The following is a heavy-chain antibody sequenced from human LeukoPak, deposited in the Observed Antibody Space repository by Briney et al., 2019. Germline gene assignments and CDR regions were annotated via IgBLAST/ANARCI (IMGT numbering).Heavy chain of an antibody. D-gene: IGHD1-26*01. CDR3: ARAIPYISSSWYSGSYYHWFDP. CDR1: GLTVSNNY. V-gene: IGHV3-53*01. Sequence: GGSLRLSCAASGLTVSNNYMSWVRQRPGKGLEWVSVIYSGGSTYYADSVKGRFTISRDNSKNTLYLQMNSLRAEDTAVYYCARAIPYISSSWYSGSYYHWFDPWGQGTLVTVSS. J-gene: IGHJ5*02. CDR2: IYSGGST.